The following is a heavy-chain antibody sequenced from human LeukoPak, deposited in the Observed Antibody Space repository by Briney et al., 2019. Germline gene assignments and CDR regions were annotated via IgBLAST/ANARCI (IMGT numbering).Heavy chain of an antibody. CDR2: ISSSSSYI. J-gene: IGHJ4*02. CDR3: ASDKDTALDY. CDR1: GFTFSSYT. V-gene: IGHV3-21*01. D-gene: IGHD5-18*01. Sequence: PGGSLRLSCAASGFTFSSYTMNWVRQAPGKGLEWVSSISSSSSYIYYADSVKGRFTISRDNAKNSLYLQMNSLRAEDTAVYYCASDKDTALDYWGQGTLVTVSS.